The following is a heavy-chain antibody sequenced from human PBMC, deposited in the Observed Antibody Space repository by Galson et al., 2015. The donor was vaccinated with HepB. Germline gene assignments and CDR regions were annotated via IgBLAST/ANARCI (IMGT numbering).Heavy chain of an antibody. J-gene: IGHJ4*02. CDR3: SRGTEFFDF. Sequence: SVKVSCKVSGYTFATQAIHWARQAPGQRLEWMAWINLDNGNTEYSEKFQGRFTVSWDKSATTAYMAIGDLRSEDTAVYYCSRGTEFFDFWGQGTLVAVSS. V-gene: IGHV1-3*01. CDR2: INLDNGNT. CDR1: GYTFATQA.